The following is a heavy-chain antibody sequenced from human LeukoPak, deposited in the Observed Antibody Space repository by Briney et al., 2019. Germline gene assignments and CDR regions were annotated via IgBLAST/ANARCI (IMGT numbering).Heavy chain of an antibody. CDR2: IYYSGST. D-gene: IGHD3-22*01. V-gene: IGHV4-59*01. Sequence: SETLSLTCTVSGGSISSYYWSWIRQPPGKGLEWIGYIYYSGSTNYNPSLKSRVTISVDTSKNQFSLKLSSVTAADTAVYYCARDARPISYYYDSSGYNKRRVWFDPWGQGTLVTVSS. J-gene: IGHJ5*02. CDR1: GGSISSYY. CDR3: ARDARPISYYYDSSGYNKRRVWFDP.